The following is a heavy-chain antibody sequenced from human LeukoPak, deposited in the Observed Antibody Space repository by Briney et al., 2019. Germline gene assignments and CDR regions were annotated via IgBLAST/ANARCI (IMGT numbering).Heavy chain of an antibody. Sequence: PGRSLRLSCAASGFTFSIYGMHWVRQAPGKGLEWVAFIWYDGGSKYYADSVKGRFTTSRDNSKNTLYLEVNSLRAEDTAVYYCAKDGDTAMVFDYWGQGTLVTVSS. J-gene: IGHJ4*02. CDR2: IWYDGGSK. D-gene: IGHD5-18*01. V-gene: IGHV3-33*06. CDR1: GFTFSIYG. CDR3: AKDGDTAMVFDY.